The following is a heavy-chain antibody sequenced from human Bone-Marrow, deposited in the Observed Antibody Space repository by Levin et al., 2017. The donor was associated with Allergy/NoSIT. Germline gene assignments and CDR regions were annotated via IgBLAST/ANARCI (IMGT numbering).Heavy chain of an antibody. CDR2: IRSMASGGTT. D-gene: IGHD2-15*01. J-gene: IGHJ6*03. Sequence: GGSLRLSCTASGFRFDDYAMVWVRQAPGKGLEWVGFIRSMASGGTTQYAASVKGRFTISRDDSKNIAYLQMNSLKTEDTAVYYCSREAVALIYYYYMDVWGKGTTVTVSS. V-gene: IGHV3-49*04. CDR3: SREAVALIYYYYMDV. CDR1: GFRFDDYA.